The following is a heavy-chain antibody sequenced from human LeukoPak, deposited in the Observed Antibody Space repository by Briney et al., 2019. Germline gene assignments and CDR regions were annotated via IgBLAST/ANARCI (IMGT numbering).Heavy chain of an antibody. V-gene: IGHV1-2*02. J-gene: IGHJ4*02. CDR3: ASSSYSSGWPYFDY. Sequence: GASVKVSCKASGYTFTSYYMHWVRQAPGQGLEWMGWINPNSGGTNYAQKFQGRVTMTRDTSISTAYMELSRLRSDDTAVYYCASSSYSSGWPYFDYWGQGTLVTVSS. D-gene: IGHD6-19*01. CDR1: GYTFTSYY. CDR2: INPNSGGT.